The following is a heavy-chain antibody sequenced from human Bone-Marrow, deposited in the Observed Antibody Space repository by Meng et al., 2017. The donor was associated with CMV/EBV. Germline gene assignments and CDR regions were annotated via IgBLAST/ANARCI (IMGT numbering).Heavy chain of an antibody. CDR2: IIPILGIA. Sequence: SVKVSCKASGGTFSSYTISWVRQAPGQGLEWMGRIIPILGIANYAQKFQGRVTITADKSTSTAYMELSSLRSEDTAVYYCARAPIHYDFWSGYSHTPFYYWGQGTRVTGSS. CDR3: ARAPIHYDFWSGYSHTPFYY. J-gene: IGHJ4*02. V-gene: IGHV1-69*02. D-gene: IGHD3-3*01. CDR1: GGTFSSYT.